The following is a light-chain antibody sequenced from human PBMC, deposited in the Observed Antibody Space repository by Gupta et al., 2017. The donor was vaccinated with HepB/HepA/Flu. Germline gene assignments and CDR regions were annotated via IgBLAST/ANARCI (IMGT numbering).Light chain of an antibody. CDR2: AAS. CDR1: QSISSY. Sequence: DIQMTQSPPSLSASVGDRVTITCRASQSISSYLNWYQQKPGKAPKLLIYAASSLQSGVPSRFSGSGSGTDFTLTISSLQPEDFATYYCQQSYSTSRTFGQGTKVEIK. J-gene: IGKJ1*01. CDR3: QQSYSTSRT. V-gene: IGKV1-39*01.